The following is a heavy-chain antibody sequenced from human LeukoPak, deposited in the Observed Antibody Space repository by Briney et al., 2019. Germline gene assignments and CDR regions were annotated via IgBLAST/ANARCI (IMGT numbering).Heavy chain of an antibody. D-gene: IGHD3-10*01. CDR3: ARDRRGKDC. CDR2: IKEDGSQK. V-gene: IGHV3-7*04. J-gene: IGHJ4*02. Sequence: PGGSLRLSCAASGFTFSSYWMSWVRQAPGKGLEWVANIKEDGSQKYYVDSVKGRFTISRDNTENSLYLQMNSLRAEDTAVYYCARDRRGKDCWGQGTLVTVSS. CDR1: GFTFSSYW.